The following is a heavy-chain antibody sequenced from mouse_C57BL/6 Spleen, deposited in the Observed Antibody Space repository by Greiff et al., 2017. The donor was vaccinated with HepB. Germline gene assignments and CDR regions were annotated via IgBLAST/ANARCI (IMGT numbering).Heavy chain of an antibody. CDR3: ARSGGHFSIDY. D-gene: IGHD3-1*01. CDR2: IYPGSGST. Sequence: QVQLQQPGAELVKPGASVKLSCKASGYTFTSYWITWVKQRPGQGLEWIGDIYPGSGSTNYNEKFKSKATMTVDTSSSTVYMQLSSLTSEDSAVNYYARSGGHFSIDYWGQGTSVTVSS. CDR1: GYTFTSYW. J-gene: IGHJ4*01. V-gene: IGHV1-55*01.